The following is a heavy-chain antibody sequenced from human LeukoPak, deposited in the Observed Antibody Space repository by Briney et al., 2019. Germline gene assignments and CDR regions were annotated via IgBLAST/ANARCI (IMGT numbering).Heavy chain of an antibody. CDR2: ISSSGDTI. V-gene: IGHV3-48*01. J-gene: IGHJ6*03. Sequence: GGSLRLSCAASGFTFSDYNMNWVRQAPGKGLEWVSYISSSGDTIYYADSVKGRFTISRDNAKNSLSLQMNSLRAEDTAVYYCARAALSPGYSSGWYYYYYYMDVWGKGTTVTVSS. CDR1: GFTFSDYN. CDR3: ARAALSPGYSSGWYYYYYYMDV. D-gene: IGHD6-19*01.